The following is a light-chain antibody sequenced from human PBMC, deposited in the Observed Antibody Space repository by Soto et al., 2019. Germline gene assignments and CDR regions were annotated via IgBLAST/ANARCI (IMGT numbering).Light chain of an antibody. CDR3: TSYTSSSTYV. CDR1: SSDIGGYNY. CDR2: GVT. V-gene: IGLV2-14*01. Sequence: QSALAQPASVSESPGQSITISCAGTSSDIGGYNYVPWYQQHPDKAPKLMIYGVTNRPSGVSDRFSGSKSGNTASLTISGLQAEDEADYYCTSYTSSSTYVFGTGTKVTVL. J-gene: IGLJ1*01.